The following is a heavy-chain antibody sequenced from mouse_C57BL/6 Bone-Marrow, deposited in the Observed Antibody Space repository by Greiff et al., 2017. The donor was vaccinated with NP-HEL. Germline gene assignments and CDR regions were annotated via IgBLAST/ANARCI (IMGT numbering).Heavy chain of an antibody. Sequence: EVKLMESGAELVRPGASVKLSCTASGFNIKDYYMHWVKQRPEQGLEWIGRIDPEDGDTEYAPKFQGKATMTADTSSNTAYLQLSSLTSEDTAVYYCTTDYGSNNYFDYWGQGTTLTVSS. CDR3: TTDYGSNNYFDY. CDR2: IDPEDGDT. CDR1: GFNIKDYY. V-gene: IGHV14-1*01. J-gene: IGHJ2*01. D-gene: IGHD1-1*01.